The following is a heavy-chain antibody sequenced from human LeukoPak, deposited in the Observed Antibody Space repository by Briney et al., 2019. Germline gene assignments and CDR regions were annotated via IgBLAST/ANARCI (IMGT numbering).Heavy chain of an antibody. J-gene: IGHJ4*02. CDR3: VKDPARWHYFDY. CDR1: GFTYSKYA. V-gene: IGHV3-64D*09. Sequence: PGGSLRLSCSASGFTYSKYAMHWVRQAPGKGLEYVSAVSSSGGSTYYADSVKGRFTISRDNSKNTLYLQMSSLRAEDTAVYYCVKDPARWHYFDYWGQGTLVTVSS. CDR2: VSSSGGST.